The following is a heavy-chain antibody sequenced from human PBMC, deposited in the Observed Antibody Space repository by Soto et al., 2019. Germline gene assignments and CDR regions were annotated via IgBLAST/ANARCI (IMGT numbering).Heavy chain of an antibody. CDR3: ARVKNYYDSSGTFDY. D-gene: IGHD3-22*01. V-gene: IGHV1-2*02. CDR1: AYTFTGYI. CDR2: INPNSGDT. Sequence: GASVKVSCKASAYTFTGYILHWVLQGPGQGLDWMGWINPNSGDTNYAQKFQGRVTMTRGTSISTAYMELSRLSSDDTAVFYCARVKNYYDSSGTFDYWGQGTLVTVSS. J-gene: IGHJ4*02.